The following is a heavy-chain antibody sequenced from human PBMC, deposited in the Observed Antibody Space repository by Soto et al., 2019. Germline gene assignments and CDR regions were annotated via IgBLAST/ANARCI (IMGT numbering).Heavy chain of an antibody. J-gene: IGHJ4*02. V-gene: IGHV3-23*01. CDR1: GFTFSSYA. CDR3: AKGLLDYYYDSSGYLEYFDY. Sequence: EVQLLESGGGLVQPGGSLRLSCAASGFTFSSYAMSWVRQAPGKGLEWVSAISGSGVSTYYADAVKGRFTISRDNSKNTLYLQMNSLRAEDTAVYYCAKGLLDYYYDSSGYLEYFDYWGQGTLVTVSS. D-gene: IGHD3-22*01. CDR2: ISGSGVST.